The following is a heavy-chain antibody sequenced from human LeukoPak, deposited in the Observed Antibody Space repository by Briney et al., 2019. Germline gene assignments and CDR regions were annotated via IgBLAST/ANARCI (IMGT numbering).Heavy chain of an antibody. CDR2: ISSSSSYI. Sequence: GGSLRLSCAASGFTFSSYSMNWVRQAPGKGLEWVSSISSSSSYIYYADSVKGRFTISRDNAKISLYLQMNSLRAEDTAVYYCARDRTYYYDSSGYYYFDYWGQGTLVTVSS. CDR1: GFTFSSYS. D-gene: IGHD3-22*01. V-gene: IGHV3-21*01. CDR3: ARDRTYYYDSSGYYYFDY. J-gene: IGHJ4*02.